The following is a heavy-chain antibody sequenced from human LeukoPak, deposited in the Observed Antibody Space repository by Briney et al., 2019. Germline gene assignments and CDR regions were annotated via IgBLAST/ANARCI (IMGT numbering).Heavy chain of an antibody. D-gene: IGHD3-3*01. CDR1: GVSISSYY. V-gene: IGHV4-59*01. J-gene: IGHJ5*02. Sequence: KASETLSLTCTVSGVSISSYYWSWIRQPPGKGLEWVGYILYSGSTTYNPSLKSRLTMSIDTSKKQFSLKLSSVTAADTAVYYCAGTTIFGAASAWGQGTLVTVSS. CDR3: AGTTIFGAASA. CDR2: ILYSGST.